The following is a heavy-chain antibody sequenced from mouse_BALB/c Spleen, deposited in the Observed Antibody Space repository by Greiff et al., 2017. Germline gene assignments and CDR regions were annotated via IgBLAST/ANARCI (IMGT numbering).Heavy chain of an antibody. CDR2: IWGGGST. V-gene: IGHV2-6-5*01. J-gene: IGHJ2*01. D-gene: IGHD1-2*01. CDR3: DKQSTKATPLDY. CDR1: GFSLTDYG. Sequence: QVQLKEPGPGLVAPSQSLSITCTVPGFSLTDYGVSWIRQPPGKGLEWLGVIWGGGSTYYNSALKSRLSISKDNSKRQVFLKMNSLQADDTAMYYCDKQSTKATPLDYWGQGTTSTVAS.